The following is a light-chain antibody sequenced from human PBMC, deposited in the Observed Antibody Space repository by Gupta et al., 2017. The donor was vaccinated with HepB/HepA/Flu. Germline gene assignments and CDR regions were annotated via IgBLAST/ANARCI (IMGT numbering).Light chain of an antibody. Sequence: EIVLTQSPATLSLSPGERATLSCRASQSVSSYLAWYQQKPGQAPRLLIYDASNRDTGIPARFSGSGCGKDFTLTISSREQEDFAGYYCQQRSNWPPLTFGGGTKVEIK. CDR3: QQRSNWPPLT. CDR2: DAS. V-gene: IGKV3-11*01. CDR1: QSVSSY. J-gene: IGKJ4*01.